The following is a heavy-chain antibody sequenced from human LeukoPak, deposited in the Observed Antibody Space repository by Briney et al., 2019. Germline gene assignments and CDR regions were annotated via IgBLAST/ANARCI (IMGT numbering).Heavy chain of an antibody. CDR3: ARHEPARGVVATTNFDY. D-gene: IGHD2-15*01. J-gene: IGHJ4*02. Sequence: SETLSLTCTVSGGSISSSNFYWGWIRQPPGKGLEWIGSIYYSGSTYYNPSLKSRVTISVDTSKNQFSLKLSSVTAADTAVYYCARHEPARGVVATTNFDYWGQGALVTVSS. CDR2: IYYSGST. V-gene: IGHV4-39*01. CDR1: GGSISSSNFY.